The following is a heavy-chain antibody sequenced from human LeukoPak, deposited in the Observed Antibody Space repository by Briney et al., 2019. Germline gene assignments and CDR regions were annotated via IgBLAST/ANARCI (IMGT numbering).Heavy chain of an antibody. CDR3: ARDGAPYDFWSGYWDY. V-gene: IGHV4-34*01. CDR1: GGSFSGYY. J-gene: IGHJ4*02. D-gene: IGHD3-3*01. Sequence: PSETLSLTCAVYGGSFSGYYWSWIRQPPGKGLEWIGEINHSGSTNYNPSLKSRVTISVDTSKNQFSLKLSSVTAADTAVYYCARDGAPYDFWSGYWDYWGQGTLVTVSS. CDR2: INHSGST.